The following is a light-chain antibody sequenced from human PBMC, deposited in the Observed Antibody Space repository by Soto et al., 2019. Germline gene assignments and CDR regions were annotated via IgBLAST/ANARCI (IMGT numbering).Light chain of an antibody. CDR1: QSISSY. Sequence: DIQMTQSPSSLSASVGDRVTITCRASQSISSYLNWYQQKPGKAPKLLIYAASSLQSGVPSRFSGSGSGTDFTLTISSLQPEDFATYYCQQSYSTRLGRTFGGGTKVDIK. V-gene: IGKV1-39*01. CDR3: QQSYSTRLGRT. CDR2: AAS. J-gene: IGKJ4*01.